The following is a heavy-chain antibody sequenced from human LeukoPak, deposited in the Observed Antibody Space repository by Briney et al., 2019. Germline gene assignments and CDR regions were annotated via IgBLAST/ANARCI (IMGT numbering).Heavy chain of an antibody. D-gene: IGHD2-15*01. V-gene: IGHV3-23*01. CDR1: GFTFSSYA. Sequence: GGSLRLSCAASGFTFSSYAMSWVRQAPGKGLEWVSAISGSGGSTYYADSVKGRFTISRDNSKNTLYLQMNSLRAEDTAVYYCAKDLAATYGRWYFDYWGQGTLVTVSS. CDR3: AKDLAATYGRWYFDY. CDR2: ISGSGGST. J-gene: IGHJ4*02.